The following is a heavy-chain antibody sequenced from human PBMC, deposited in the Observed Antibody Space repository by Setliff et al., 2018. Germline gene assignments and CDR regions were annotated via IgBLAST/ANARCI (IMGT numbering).Heavy chain of an antibody. D-gene: IGHD3-9*01. CDR3: ARTYDVLTGYSSWLDP. V-gene: IGHV4-59*11. J-gene: IGHJ5*02. CDR1: GGSITRHY. CDR2: MYFSGNT. Sequence: PSETLSLTCTVSGGSITRHYYTWIRQPPGKGLEWIGTMYFSGNTYYDPSLKSRVTMSVDTSKNQFTLRLTSVTAADTAFYYCARTYDVLTGYSSWLDPWGQGTLVT.